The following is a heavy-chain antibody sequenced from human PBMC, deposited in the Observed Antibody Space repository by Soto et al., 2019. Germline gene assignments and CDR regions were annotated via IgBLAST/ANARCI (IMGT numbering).Heavy chain of an antibody. J-gene: IGHJ4*02. V-gene: IGHV4-34*01. Sequence: QVQLQQWGAGLLKPSETLSLTCAVYGGSFSGYCWSWIRQPPGKGLEWIGEINHSGSTNYNPSLKSRVTISVDTSKNQFSLKLSSVTAADTAVYYCAIGGSSWPGGLDYWGQGTLVTVSS. CDR1: GGSFSGYC. CDR3: AIGGSSWPGGLDY. CDR2: INHSGST. D-gene: IGHD6-13*01.